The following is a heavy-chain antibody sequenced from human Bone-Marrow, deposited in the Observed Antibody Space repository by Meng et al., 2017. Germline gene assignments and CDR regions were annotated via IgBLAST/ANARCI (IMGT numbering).Heavy chain of an antibody. D-gene: IGHD6-19*01. V-gene: IGHV1-2*06. CDR2: INPNSGGT. CDR3: ARDPYSSGWYSFDY. CDR1: GYTFTGYY. J-gene: IGHJ4*02. Sequence: ASVKVSCKASGYTFTGYYMHWVRQAPGQGREGMGRINPNSGGTNYAQKFQGRVTMTRDTAISTAYMELSRLRSDDTAVYYCARDPYSSGWYSFDYWGQGTLVTVSS.